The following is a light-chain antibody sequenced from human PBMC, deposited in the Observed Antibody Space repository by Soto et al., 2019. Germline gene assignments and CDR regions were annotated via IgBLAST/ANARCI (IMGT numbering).Light chain of an antibody. CDR2: GVS. CDR1: SSDVGGYNY. J-gene: IGLJ2*01. V-gene: IGLV2-14*03. Sequence: QSALTQPASVSGSPGQSITISCTGTSSDVGGYNYVSWYQQHPGKAPKVLIHGVSKRPSGVSNRFSGSKSGNTASLTISGLQVEDEADYYCSSYTSGSTRVVFGGGTKLTVL. CDR3: SSYTSGSTRVV.